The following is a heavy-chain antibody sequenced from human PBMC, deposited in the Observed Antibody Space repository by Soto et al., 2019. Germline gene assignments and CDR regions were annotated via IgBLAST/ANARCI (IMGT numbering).Heavy chain of an antibody. CDR3: ARDYGVLYCDPYWYFDL. CDR2: IYYSGST. Sequence: QVQLQESGPGLVKPSQTLSLTCTVSGGSISSGGYYWSWIRQHPGKGLEWIGYIYYSGSTYYNPSLKSRVTISVDTSKNQFSLKLSSVTAADTAVYYCARDYGVLYCDPYWYFDLWGRGTLVTVSS. V-gene: IGHV4-31*03. J-gene: IGHJ2*01. CDR1: GGSISSGGYY. D-gene: IGHD2-8*02.